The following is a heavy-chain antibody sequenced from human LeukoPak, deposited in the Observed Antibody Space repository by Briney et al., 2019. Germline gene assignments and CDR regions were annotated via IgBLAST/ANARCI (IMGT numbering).Heavy chain of an antibody. V-gene: IGHV5-51*01. D-gene: IGHD3-10*01. CDR1: GYSFTSYW. J-gene: IGHJ3*02. Sequence: GESLKISCQGSGYSFTSYWIGWVRQMPGKGLEWMGIIYPGDSDTRYSPSFQGKVTISADKSIGPAYLQWSSLKASDTAMYYCARAVPLAYTMVRGVEDAFDIWGQGTMVTVSS. CDR3: ARAVPLAYTMVRGVEDAFDI. CDR2: IYPGDSDT.